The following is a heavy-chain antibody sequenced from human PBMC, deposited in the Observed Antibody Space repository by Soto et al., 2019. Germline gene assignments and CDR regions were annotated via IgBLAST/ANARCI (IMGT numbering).Heavy chain of an antibody. J-gene: IGHJ6*02. CDR3: VKLAGYCSGNSCHGDYAMDV. CDR2: IYYSENT. Sequence: QLQLQESGPGLLKPSETLSLTCSVSGGSISSRSYSWGWIRQPPGKGLEWIGTIYYSENTYYNPSLKSRVTISVDTSKNQFSLKLSSVTAADTAVYYCVKLAGYCSGNSCHGDYAMDVWGQGTTVTVSS. CDR1: GGSISSRSYS. D-gene: IGHD2-2*01. V-gene: IGHV4-39*01.